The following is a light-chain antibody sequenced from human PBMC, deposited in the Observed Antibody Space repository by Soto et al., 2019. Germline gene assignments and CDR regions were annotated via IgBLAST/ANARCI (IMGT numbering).Light chain of an antibody. CDR3: QQYNSYST. V-gene: IGKV1-5*01. Sequence: DIQMTQSPSTLSASVGDRVTITCRASQSISTWLAWYQQKPGKAPKLLIYDASSLESGVPSRFSGSGSGTEFTLTISNLQPEDFASYYCQQYNSYSTFGQGTKVDIK. CDR2: DAS. CDR1: QSISTW. J-gene: IGKJ1*01.